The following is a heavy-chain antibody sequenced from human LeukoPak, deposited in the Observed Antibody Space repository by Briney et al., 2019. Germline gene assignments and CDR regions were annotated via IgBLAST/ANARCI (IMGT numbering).Heavy chain of an antibody. CDR2: INPNSGGS. Sequence: AAPVKVSCKASGYRFSGYYMYWVRQAPGQGLEWMGWINPNSGGSKYAQKFQGRVTMTRDTSISTAYVELNSLRSDDTAVYYCARWNDPAQNYYHYGMDVWGQGTTVTVSS. J-gene: IGHJ6*02. CDR3: ARWNDPAQNYYHYGMDV. D-gene: IGHD1-1*01. CDR1: GYRFSGYY. V-gene: IGHV1-2*02.